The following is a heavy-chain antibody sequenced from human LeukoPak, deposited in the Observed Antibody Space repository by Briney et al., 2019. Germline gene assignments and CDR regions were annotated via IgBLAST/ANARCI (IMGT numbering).Heavy chain of an antibody. V-gene: IGHV3-7*01. CDR1: GFSFSTYW. CDR2: IKQDGSEK. CDR3: ARERMADYYDISGYYYSYDYMDV. Sequence: PGGSLRLSCAASGFSFSTYWMSWVRQAPGKGLEWVANIKQDGSEKYYVDSVKGRFTISRDNAKNSLYLQMNSLRAEDTAVYYCARERMADYYDISGYYYSYDYMDVWGKGTTVTVSS. J-gene: IGHJ6*03. D-gene: IGHD3-22*01.